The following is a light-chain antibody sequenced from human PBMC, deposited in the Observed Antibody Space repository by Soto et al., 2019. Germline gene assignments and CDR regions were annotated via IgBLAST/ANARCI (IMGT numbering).Light chain of an antibody. CDR2: GAS. V-gene: IGKV3-20*01. CDR3: HQYDSPPLT. Sequence: EIVLTQSPGTLSLSPGERATLSCRASQSVSSSYLAWYQQKPGQAPRLLIYGASSRATGIPDKFSGSGSGTDFTLTISRLEPEDLAVYYCHQYDSPPLTFGGGTKVEIK. CDR1: QSVSSSY. J-gene: IGKJ4*01.